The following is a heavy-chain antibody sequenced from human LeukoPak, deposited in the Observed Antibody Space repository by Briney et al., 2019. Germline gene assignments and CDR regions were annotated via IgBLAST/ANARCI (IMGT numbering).Heavy chain of an antibody. V-gene: IGHV4-39*01. D-gene: IGHD6-19*01. J-gene: IGHJ4*02. CDR1: GGSISSSSYY. Sequence: PSETLSLTCTVSGGSISSSSYYWGWIRQPPGKGLEWIGSIYYSGSTYYNPSLKSRVTISVDTSKNQFSLKLSSVTAADTAVYYCARREAVAGTVDYRGQGTLVTVSS. CDR2: IYYSGST. CDR3: ARREAVAGTVDY.